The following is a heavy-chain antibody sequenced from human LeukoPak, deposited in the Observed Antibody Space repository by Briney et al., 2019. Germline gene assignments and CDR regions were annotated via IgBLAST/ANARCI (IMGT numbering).Heavy chain of an antibody. D-gene: IGHD3-3*01. CDR2: ISSCGTTI. Sequence: GGSLRLSCAASGFTFSDYYMTCIRQAPGKGLEWVSYISSCGTTIYYADSVKGRFTISRDNAKNSLYLQMNSLRAEDTAVYYCARDIWSGYPNWFDPWGQGTLVTVSS. J-gene: IGHJ5*02. CDR1: GFTFSDYY. V-gene: IGHV3-11*01. CDR3: ARDIWSGYPNWFDP.